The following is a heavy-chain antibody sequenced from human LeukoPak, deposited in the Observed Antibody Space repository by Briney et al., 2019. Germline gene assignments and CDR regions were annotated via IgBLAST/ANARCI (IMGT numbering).Heavy chain of an antibody. CDR2: IYYSGST. CDR1: GGSISSYY. D-gene: IGHD6-13*01. J-gene: IGHJ5*02. Sequence: PSETLSLTCTVSGGSISSYYWSWIRQPPGKGLEWIGYIYYSGSTNYNPSLKSRVTISVDTSKNQFSLKLSSVTAADTAVYYCARAVGSSWHINWFDPWGQGTLVTVSS. CDR3: ARAVGSSWHINWFDP. V-gene: IGHV4-59*01.